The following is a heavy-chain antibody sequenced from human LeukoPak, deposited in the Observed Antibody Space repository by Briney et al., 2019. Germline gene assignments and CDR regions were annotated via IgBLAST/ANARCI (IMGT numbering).Heavy chain of an antibody. CDR2: IKSKADGGTT. CDR3: TTDALSGYYDTSGYPGWFDP. CDR1: GFTFSNAW. J-gene: IGHJ5*02. V-gene: IGHV3-15*01. D-gene: IGHD3-22*01. Sequence: GGSLRLSCAASGFTFSNAWMSWVRQAPGKGLEWVGRIKSKADGGTTDYAAPVKGRFTISRDDSTNPLYLQMNSLKTEDTAVYFCTTDALSGYYDTSGYPGWFDPWGQGTLVTVSS.